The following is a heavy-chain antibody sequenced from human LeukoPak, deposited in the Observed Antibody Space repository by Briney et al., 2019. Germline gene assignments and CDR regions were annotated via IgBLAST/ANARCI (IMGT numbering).Heavy chain of an antibody. D-gene: IGHD5-18*01. J-gene: IGHJ4*02. V-gene: IGHV1-2*02. Sequence: ASVKVSCKASGYTFTGCIMHWVRQAPGQGLEWMGWINPNSGDTKYTQKFRGRVTLTRDTSISTAYMELNRLRSDDTAVYYCARDLVDAAMWEFDYWGQGTLVTVSS. CDR2: INPNSGDT. CDR3: ARDLVDAAMWEFDY. CDR1: GYTFTGCI.